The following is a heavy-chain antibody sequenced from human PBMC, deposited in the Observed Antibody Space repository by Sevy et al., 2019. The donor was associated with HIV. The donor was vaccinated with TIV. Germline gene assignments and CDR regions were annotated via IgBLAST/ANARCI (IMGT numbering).Heavy chain of an antibody. V-gene: IGHV3-74*01. J-gene: IGHJ6*02. D-gene: IGHD3-3*01. CDR1: GFTFSSHW. Sequence: GGSLRLSCAASGFTFSSHWMFWVRQAPGKGLMWVSHINRHGTITNYADSVKGRFAISRDNAKNTVYLRMDSLRAEDTAVYYCARGQLLQFLEWPSYSFDVWGQGTTVTVSS. CDR3: ARGQLLQFLEWPSYSFDV. CDR2: INRHGTIT.